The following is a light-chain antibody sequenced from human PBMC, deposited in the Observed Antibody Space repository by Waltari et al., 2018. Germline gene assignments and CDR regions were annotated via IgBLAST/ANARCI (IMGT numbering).Light chain of an antibody. J-gene: IGLJ3*02. V-gene: IGLV1-47*01. CDR3: AAWDDSLLSGRV. CDR1: GSNIGRNY. Sequence: QSVVTQPPPASGTPGPRVTIPCSGSGSNIGRNYGEWYQQLPGTAPKLLIYKNNQRPSGVPDRFSGSKSGTSASLAINGLRSEDEADYYCAAWDDSLLSGRVFGGGTKLTVL. CDR2: KNN.